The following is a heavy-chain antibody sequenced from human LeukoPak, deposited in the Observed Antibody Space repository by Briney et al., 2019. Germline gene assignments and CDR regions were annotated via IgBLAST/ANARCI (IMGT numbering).Heavy chain of an antibody. CDR1: GYTFTGYY. CDR3: TREDY. J-gene: IGHJ4*02. CDR2: IHPNSGGT. V-gene: IGHV1-2*02. Sequence: ASVKVSCKASGYTFTGYYIHWVRQAPGQGLEWMGWIHPNSGGTNYAQKFQGRVTVTRDTSISTAYMEVSRPRSDDTAVYYCTREDYWGQGTPVTVSP.